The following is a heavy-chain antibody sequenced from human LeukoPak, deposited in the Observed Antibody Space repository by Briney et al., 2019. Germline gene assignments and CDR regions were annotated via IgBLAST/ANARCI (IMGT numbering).Heavy chain of an antibody. Sequence: PSETLSLTCAVYGGSFSGYYWSWIRQPPGKGLEWIGEINHSGSTNYNPSLKSRVTISVDTSKNQFSLKLSSVTAADTAVYYCARRLGYYYGSGRPFDYWGQGTLVTVSS. V-gene: IGHV4-34*01. D-gene: IGHD3-10*01. CDR3: ARRLGYYYGSGRPFDY. CDR2: INHSGST. CDR1: GGSFSGYY. J-gene: IGHJ4*02.